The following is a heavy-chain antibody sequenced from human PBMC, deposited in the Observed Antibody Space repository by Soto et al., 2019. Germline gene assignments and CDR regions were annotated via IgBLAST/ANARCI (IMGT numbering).Heavy chain of an antibody. J-gene: IGHJ4*02. Sequence: QMQLQESGPGLVRPSGTLSLTCAVSGASISNNNWWTWVRQPPGKGLEWIGEVYHSGSTNYSPSLRSRVTISVDKPKNQFSLKLTSVTAADTAVYYCASRIEGSTYWGQGTLVTVSS. V-gene: IGHV4-4*02. CDR1: GASISNNNW. CDR3: ASRIEGSTY. D-gene: IGHD1-26*01. CDR2: VYHSGST.